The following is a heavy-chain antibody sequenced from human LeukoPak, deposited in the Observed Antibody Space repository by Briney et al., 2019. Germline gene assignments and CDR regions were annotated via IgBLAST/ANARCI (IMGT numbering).Heavy chain of an antibody. CDR2: INPDGSRT. V-gene: IGHV3-74*01. CDR3: SRDFNGRNDF. D-gene: IGHD1-14*01. J-gene: IGHJ4*02. CDR1: GFTFSSNW. Sequence: GGSLRLSCAASGFTFSSNWMHWVRQGPGKGLVWVSRINPDGSRTDYAESVKGLFTISRDNAKNTLSLEMNSLGDEDTAVYYCSRDFNGRNDFWGQGTLVTVSS.